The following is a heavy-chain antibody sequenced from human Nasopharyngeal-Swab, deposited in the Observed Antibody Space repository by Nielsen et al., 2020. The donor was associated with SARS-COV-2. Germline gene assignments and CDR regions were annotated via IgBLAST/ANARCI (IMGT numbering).Heavy chain of an antibody. V-gene: IGHV1-18*01. CDR2: ISAYNGNT. CDR1: GYTFTSYG. Sequence: ASVKVSCKASGYTFTSYGISWVRQAPGQGFEWMGWISAYNGNTNYAQKLQGRVTMTTDTSTSTAYMELRSLRSDDTAVYYCARVIAAAANEGLDYWGQGTLVTVSS. J-gene: IGHJ4*02. D-gene: IGHD6-13*01. CDR3: ARVIAAAANEGLDY.